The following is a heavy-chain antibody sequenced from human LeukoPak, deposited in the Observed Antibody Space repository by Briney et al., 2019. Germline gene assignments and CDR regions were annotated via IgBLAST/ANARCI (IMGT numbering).Heavy chain of an antibody. Sequence: GRSLRLSCAASGFTFDDYAMHWVRQAPGKGLEWVSGISWNSGSIGYADSVKGRFTISRDNAKNSLYLQMNSLRAEDTALYYCAKDMPRVTVGITGTTFDYWGQGTLVTVSS. V-gene: IGHV3-9*01. CDR2: ISWNSGSI. CDR1: GFTFDDYA. CDR3: AKDMPRVTVGITGTTFDY. J-gene: IGHJ4*02. D-gene: IGHD1-20*01.